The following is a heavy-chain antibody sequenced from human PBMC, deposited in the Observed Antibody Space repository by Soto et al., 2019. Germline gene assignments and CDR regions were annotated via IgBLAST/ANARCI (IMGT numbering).Heavy chain of an antibody. J-gene: IGHJ6*02. CDR1: GFTFSSYW. CDR3: ASPLWFGELLMGPYYYYGMDV. CDR2: IKQDGSEK. D-gene: IGHD3-10*01. Sequence: LRLSCAASGFTFSSYWMSWVRQAPGKGLEWVANIKQDGSEKYYVDSVKGRFTISRDNAKNSLYLQMNSLRAEDTAVYYCASPLWFGELLMGPYYYYGMDVWGQGTTVTVSS. V-gene: IGHV3-7*03.